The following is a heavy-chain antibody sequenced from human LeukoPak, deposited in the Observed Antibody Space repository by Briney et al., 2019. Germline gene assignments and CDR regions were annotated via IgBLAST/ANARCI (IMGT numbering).Heavy chain of an antibody. CDR2: MNPNSGNT. CDR1: GYTFTSYD. CDR3: ARGFGVATINWFDP. Sequence: GASVKVSCKASGYTFTSYDINWVRQATGQGLEWMGWMNPNSGNTGYAQKFQGRVTMTRNTSISTAYMELSSLRSEDTAVYYCARGFGVATINWFDPWGQGTLVTVSS. V-gene: IGHV1-8*01. J-gene: IGHJ5*02. D-gene: IGHD5-12*01.